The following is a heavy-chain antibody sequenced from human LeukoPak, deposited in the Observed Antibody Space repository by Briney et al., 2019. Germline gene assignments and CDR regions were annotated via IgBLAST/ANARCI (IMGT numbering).Heavy chain of an antibody. D-gene: IGHD4-17*01. CDR1: GGSISSYY. CDR2: INHSGST. CDR3: ARDRRATVIPYYYYYYGMDV. Sequence: SETLSLTCTVSGGSISSYYWSWIRQPPGKGLEWIGEINHSGSTNYNPSLKSRVTISVDTSKNQFSLKLSSVTAADTAVYYCARDRRATVIPYYYYYYGMDVWGQGTTVTVSS. J-gene: IGHJ6*02. V-gene: IGHV4-34*01.